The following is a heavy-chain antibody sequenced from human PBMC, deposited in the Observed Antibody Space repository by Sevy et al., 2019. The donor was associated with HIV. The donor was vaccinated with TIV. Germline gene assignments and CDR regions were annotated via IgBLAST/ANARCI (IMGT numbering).Heavy chain of an antibody. Sequence: ASVKVSCKASGRTFSNYAISWVRQAPGQGLEWMGGIIPMFGTANYEQKFQGRVTITADESTSTAYMELCSLRSEDTAVYYCARSMSWYASFDYWGQGTLVTVSS. J-gene: IGHJ4*02. V-gene: IGHV1-69*13. D-gene: IGHD6-13*01. CDR2: IIPMFGTA. CDR3: ARSMSWYASFDY. CDR1: GRTFSNYA.